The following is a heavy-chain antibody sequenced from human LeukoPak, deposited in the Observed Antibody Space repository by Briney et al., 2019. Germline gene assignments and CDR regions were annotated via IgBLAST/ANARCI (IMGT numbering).Heavy chain of an antibody. D-gene: IGHD6-19*01. V-gene: IGHV3-20*04. CDR1: GFTFDDYG. CDR3: ARDPYSSGPFDY. Sequence: TGGSLRLSCAASGFTFDDYGMSWVRQAPGKGLGWVSGINWNGGSTGYADSVRGRFTISRDNAKNSLYLQMNSLRAEDTALYYCARDPYSSGPFDYWGQGTLVTVSS. J-gene: IGHJ4*02. CDR2: INWNGGST.